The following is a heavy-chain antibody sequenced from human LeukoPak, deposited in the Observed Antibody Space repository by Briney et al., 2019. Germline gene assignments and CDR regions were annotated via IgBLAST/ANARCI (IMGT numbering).Heavy chain of an antibody. J-gene: IGHJ4*02. CDR1: GGSFSGYY. Sequence: PSETLSLTCAVYGGSFSGYYWSWIRQPPGKGLEWIGEINHSGSTNYNPSLKSRVTISVDTSKNQFSLKLSSVTAADTAVYYCARVPDYGGDYWGQGTLATVSS. V-gene: IGHV4-34*01. D-gene: IGHD4-23*01. CDR2: INHSGST. CDR3: ARVPDYGGDY.